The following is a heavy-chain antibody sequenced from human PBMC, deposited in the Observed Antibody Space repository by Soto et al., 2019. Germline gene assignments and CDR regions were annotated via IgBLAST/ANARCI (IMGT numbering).Heavy chain of an antibody. J-gene: IGHJ3*02. CDR3: ARVRPITMIVVALDAFDI. CDR1: GYTFTSYG. D-gene: IGHD3-22*01. V-gene: IGHV1-18*01. CDR2: ISAYNGNT. Sequence: GASVKVSCKASGYTFTSYGISWVRQAPGQGLEWMGWISAYNGNTNYAQKLQGRVTMTTDTSTSTAYMELRSLRSDDTAVYYCARVRPITMIVVALDAFDIWGQGTMVTVSS.